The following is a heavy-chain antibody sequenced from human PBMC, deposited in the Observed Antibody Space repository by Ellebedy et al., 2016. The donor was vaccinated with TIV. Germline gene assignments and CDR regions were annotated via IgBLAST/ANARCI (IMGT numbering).Heavy chain of an antibody. CDR2: IIPIFSTA. V-gene: IGHV1-69*13. CDR1: GGTFSSYA. Sequence: AASVTVSCKASGGTFSSYAIRWVRQTPGQGLEWMGGIIPIFSTAKYAQKFQGRVTIAADESTSTAYMELSSLRSEDTAVYYCATDRAPDGRNWYFDLWGRGTVVTVSS. CDR3: ATDRAPDGRNWYFDL. J-gene: IGHJ2*01. D-gene: IGHD5-24*01.